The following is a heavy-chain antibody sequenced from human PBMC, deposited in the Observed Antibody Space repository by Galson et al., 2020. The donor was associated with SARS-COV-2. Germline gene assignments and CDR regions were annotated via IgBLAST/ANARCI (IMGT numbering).Heavy chain of an antibody. D-gene: IGHD1-20*01. CDR3: VRLGYNTSPGDWYLDL. J-gene: IGHJ2*01. CDR1: GYSLLSNW. CDR2: IYPGNSET. Sequence: HGESLKISCKPSGYSLLSNWIAWVRQMPGKGLEWMGFIYPGNSETIYSPSFRGQVTISVDRSISTAYLQWGSLKASDTAIYYCVRLGYNTSPGDWYLDLWGRGTLVTVSS. V-gene: IGHV5-51*01.